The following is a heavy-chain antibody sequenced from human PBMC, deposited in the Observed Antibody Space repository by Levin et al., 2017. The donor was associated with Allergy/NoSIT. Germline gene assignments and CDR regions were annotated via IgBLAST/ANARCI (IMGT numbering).Heavy chain of an antibody. CDR3: ARGVWYGSSWWVDP. D-gene: IGHD6-13*01. V-gene: IGHV4-31*03. CDR1: GGSISSGNYY. Sequence: SETLSLTCSVSGGSISSGNYYWSWIRQHPGKGLEWIGYMYYSGSTYYNPSLESRLIISLDTSKNQFSLRLNSVTAADTAVYYCARGVWYGSSWWVDPWGQGTLVTVSS. CDR2: MYYSGST. J-gene: IGHJ5*02.